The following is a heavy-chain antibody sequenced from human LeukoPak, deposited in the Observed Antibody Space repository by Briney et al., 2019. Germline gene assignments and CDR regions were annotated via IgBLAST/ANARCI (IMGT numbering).Heavy chain of an antibody. J-gene: IGHJ4*02. Sequence: GGSLRLSCAASGFTFSSSPMSWVRQAPGKGLGWVSGISSSGGDTPYADSVKGRFTISRDNSKNMVYLQMNSLRAEDTAVYYCAKKSSGLNPFDYWGQGTLVTVSS. CDR2: ISSSGGDT. CDR3: AKKSSGLNPFDY. CDR1: GFTFSSSP. V-gene: IGHV3-23*01. D-gene: IGHD1-14*01.